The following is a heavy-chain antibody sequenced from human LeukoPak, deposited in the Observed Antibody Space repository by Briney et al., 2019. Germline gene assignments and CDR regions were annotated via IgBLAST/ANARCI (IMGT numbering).Heavy chain of an antibody. J-gene: IGHJ5*02. CDR1: GYTFTSFD. D-gene: IGHD3-16*02. Sequence: ASVKVSCKASGYTFTSFDINWVRQATGQGLEWMGWMNPNSGNTGSAQRFQGRITMTRDTSISTAYMELSSLRSEDTAVYYCARGPLVRLPSSFDPWGQGTLVTVSS. CDR3: ARGPLVRLPSSFDP. V-gene: IGHV1-8*01. CDR2: MNPNSGNT.